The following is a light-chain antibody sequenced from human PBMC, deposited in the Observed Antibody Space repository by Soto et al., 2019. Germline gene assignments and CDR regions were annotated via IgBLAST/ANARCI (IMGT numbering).Light chain of an antibody. V-gene: IGKV3-15*01. CDR3: QQYNNWPPWT. CDR2: GAS. CDR1: QSVSSN. J-gene: IGKJ1*01. Sequence: EVLMTQSHATLFISPGGIGKFSSWASQSVSSNLAWYQQKPGQAPRLLIYGASTRATGIPARFSGSGSGTEFTLTISSLQSEDFAVYYCQQYNNWPPWTFGQGTKVDIK.